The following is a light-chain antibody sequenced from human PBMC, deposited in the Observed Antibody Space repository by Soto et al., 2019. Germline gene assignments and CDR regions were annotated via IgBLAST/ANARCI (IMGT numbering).Light chain of an antibody. CDR1: SSDVGSYNL. V-gene: IGLV2-23*01. CDR2: EGS. CDR3: CSCAGSSTLV. Sequence: QSALTQPASVSGSPGQSITISRTGTSSDVGSYNLVSWYQRHPGKAPKLMIYEGSKRPSGVSNRFSGSKSGNTASLTISGLQAEDEADYYCCSCAGSSTLVFGGGTKLTVL. J-gene: IGLJ2*01.